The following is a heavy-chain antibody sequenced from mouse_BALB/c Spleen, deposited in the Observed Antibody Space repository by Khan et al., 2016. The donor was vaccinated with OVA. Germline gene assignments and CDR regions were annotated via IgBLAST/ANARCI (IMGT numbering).Heavy chain of an antibody. CDR3: TRGGYGSPFAY. Sequence: VQLQESGAELVKPGASVKLSCKASGYTFTSYYMYWVKQRPGQGLEWIGEINPSNGGTNVNEKFKNKATLTVDKSSSTAYMELSSLTSEDSAVYYCTRGGYGSPFAYWGQATLVTVSA. CDR2: INPSNGGT. CDR1: GYTFTSYY. D-gene: IGHD1-1*01. J-gene: IGHJ3*01. V-gene: IGHV1S81*02.